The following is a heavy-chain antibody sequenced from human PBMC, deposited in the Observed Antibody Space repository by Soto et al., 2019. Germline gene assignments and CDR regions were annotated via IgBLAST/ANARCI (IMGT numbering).Heavy chain of an antibody. D-gene: IGHD3-22*01. CDR3: ARVSRVNYYDSSGYSPTPFDY. Sequence: TCKASGGTFSSYAISWVRQAPGQGLEWMGGIIPIFGTANYAQKFQGRVTITADESTSTAYMELSSLRSEDTVVYYCARVSRVNYYDSSGYSPTPFDYWGQGTLVTVSS. J-gene: IGHJ4*02. V-gene: IGHV1-69*01. CDR2: IIPIFGTA. CDR1: GGTFSSYA.